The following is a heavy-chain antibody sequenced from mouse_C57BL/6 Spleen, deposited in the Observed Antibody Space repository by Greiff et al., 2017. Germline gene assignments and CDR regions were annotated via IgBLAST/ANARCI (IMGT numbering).Heavy chain of an antibody. CDR2: INPSTGGT. D-gene: IGHD2-3*01. CDR1: GYSFTGYY. CDR3: AREDDGYSDY. Sequence: EVQLQQSGPELVKPGASVKISCKASGYSFTGYYMNWVKQSPEKSLEWIGEINPSTGGTTYNQKFKAKATLTVDKSSSTAYMQLKRLTSEDSAVYYCAREDDGYSDYWGQGTTLTVSS. V-gene: IGHV1-42*01. J-gene: IGHJ2*01.